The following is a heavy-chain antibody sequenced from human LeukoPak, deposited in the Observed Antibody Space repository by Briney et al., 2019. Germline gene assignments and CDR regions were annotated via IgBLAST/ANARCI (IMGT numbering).Heavy chain of an antibody. CDR1: GFTVSSNY. V-gene: IGHV3-48*02. CDR2: ISSSSSTI. D-gene: IGHD6-13*01. Sequence: GGSLRLSCADSGFTVSSNYMRWVRQAPGKGLEWVSYISSSSSTIYYADSVKGRFTISRDNAKNSLYLQMNSLRDEDTAVYYCARVWGIAAAGGEIEYWGQGTLVTVSS. CDR3: ARVWGIAAAGGEIEY. J-gene: IGHJ4*02.